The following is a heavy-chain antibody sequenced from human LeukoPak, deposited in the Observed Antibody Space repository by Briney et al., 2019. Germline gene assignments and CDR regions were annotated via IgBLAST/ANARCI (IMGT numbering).Heavy chain of an antibody. D-gene: IGHD6-13*01. CDR1: GFTYSRHW. CDR3: TREGYTSSALDAFDI. J-gene: IGHJ3*02. V-gene: IGHV3-7*03. CDR2: MKEDGSEI. Sequence: GGSLRLSCVASGFTYSRHWMSWVRQAPVKGLVWVANMKEDGSEIYYLDSVKGRFTISRDNAKNSLYLEMNSLRAEDSALYYCTREGYTSSALDAFDIWGQGTMVTVS.